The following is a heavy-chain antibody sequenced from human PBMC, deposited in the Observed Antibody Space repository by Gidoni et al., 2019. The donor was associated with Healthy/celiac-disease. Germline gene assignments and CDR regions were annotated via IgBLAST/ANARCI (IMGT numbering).Heavy chain of an antibody. CDR3: ARGKGSVLLWFGGY. D-gene: IGHD3-10*01. CDR2: ISYDGSNK. Sequence: QVQLVESGGGVVQPGRSLRLSCAASGFTFSSYAMHWVRQAPGKGLEWVAVISYDGSNKYYADSVKGRFTISRDNSKNTLYLQMNSLRAEDTAVYYCARGKGSVLLWFGGYWGQGTLVTVSS. CDR1: GFTFSSYA. V-gene: IGHV3-30-3*01. J-gene: IGHJ4*02.